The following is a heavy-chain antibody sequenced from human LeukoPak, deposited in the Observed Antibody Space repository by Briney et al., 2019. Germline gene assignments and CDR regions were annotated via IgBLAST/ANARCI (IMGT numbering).Heavy chain of an antibody. J-gene: IGHJ6*02. CDR3: ARGSSTSYYYYGMDV. Sequence: QPGRSLRLSCAASGFTFSDCGMHWVRQAPGKGLEWVAVIWYDGSEKYYADSVKGRFTISRDNSKDTLYLQMNSLRAEDTAVYYCARGSSTSYYYYGMDVWGQGTTVTVSS. D-gene: IGHD2-2*01. CDR1: GFTFSDCG. V-gene: IGHV3-33*01. CDR2: IWYDGSEK.